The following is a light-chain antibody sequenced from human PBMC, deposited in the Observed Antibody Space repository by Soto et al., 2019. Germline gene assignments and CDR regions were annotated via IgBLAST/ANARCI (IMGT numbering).Light chain of an antibody. CDR3: QQYNTWPPGT. Sequence: EIVMTQSPATLSVSPGERATLSCRASQSVSSNLAWYQQKPGQAPRLLIYGASTSATGIPARFSGSGSGTEFTLTNSSLQSEDFAVYYCQQYNTWPPGTFGQGTKLEIK. CDR1: QSVSSN. CDR2: GAS. J-gene: IGKJ2*01. V-gene: IGKV3-15*01.